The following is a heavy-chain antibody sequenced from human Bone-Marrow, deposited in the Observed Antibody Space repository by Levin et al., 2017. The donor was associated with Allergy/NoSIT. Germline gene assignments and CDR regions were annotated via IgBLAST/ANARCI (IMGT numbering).Heavy chain of an antibody. J-gene: IGHJ5*02. CDR1: GGSISSSSYY. Sequence: SETLSLTCTVSGGSISSSSYYWGWIRQPPGKGLEWIGSIYYSGSTYYNPSLKSRVTISVDTSKNQFSLKLSPVTAADTAVYYCASPRYYDSTGEWFDPWGQGTLVTVSS. D-gene: IGHD3-22*01. CDR2: IYYSGST. CDR3: ASPRYYDSTGEWFDP. V-gene: IGHV4-39*01.